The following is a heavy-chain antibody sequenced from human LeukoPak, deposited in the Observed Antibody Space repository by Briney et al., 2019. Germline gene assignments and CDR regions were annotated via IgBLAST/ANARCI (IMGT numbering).Heavy chain of an antibody. CDR1: GGSINDYY. J-gene: IGHJ4*02. CDR2: INTRVGT. CDR3: ARLAAAGTVDY. D-gene: IGHD6-13*01. Sequence: PSETLSLTCTVSGGSINDYYWNWIRQPAGKGLEWIGRINTRVGTAYNPSLKSRVTISVDTSKNQFSLKLSSVTAADTAVYYCARLAAAGTVDYWGQGTLVTVSS. V-gene: IGHV4-4*07.